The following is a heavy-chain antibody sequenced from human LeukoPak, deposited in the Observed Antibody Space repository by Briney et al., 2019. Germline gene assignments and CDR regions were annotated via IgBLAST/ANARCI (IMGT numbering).Heavy chain of an antibody. D-gene: IGHD4-23*01. CDR3: ARGPNKYDGGNSGSAWFDP. V-gene: IGHV1-8*01. J-gene: IGHJ5*02. Sequence: GAAVKVSCKASGYTFTSYDISWERHATGLGPEWMGWMNPNSGNTVYAQKFEGRVTMTRTTSISTAYLELRSLTSEDTAVYYCARGPNKYDGGNSGSAWFDPWGQGTLVTVSS. CDR1: GYTFTSYD. CDR2: MNPNSGNT.